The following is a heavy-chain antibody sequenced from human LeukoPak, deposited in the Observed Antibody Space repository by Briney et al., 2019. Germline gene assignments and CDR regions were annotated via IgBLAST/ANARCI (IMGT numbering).Heavy chain of an antibody. CDR1: GFTGFSFNTYT. J-gene: IGHJ4*02. CDR2: IYYSGST. V-gene: IGHV4-39*01. CDR3: ARQINYYDSSGYFY. Sequence: GSLRLSCNASGFTGFSFNTYTMNWVRQPPGKGLEWIGSIYYSGSTYYNPSLKSRVTISVDTSKNQFSLKLSSVTAADTAVFYCARQINYYDSSGYFYWGQGTLVTVSS. D-gene: IGHD3-22*01.